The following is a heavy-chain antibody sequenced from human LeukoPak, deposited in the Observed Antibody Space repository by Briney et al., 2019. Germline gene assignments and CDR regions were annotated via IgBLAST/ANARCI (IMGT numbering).Heavy chain of an antibody. CDR1: GYTFTSYG. CDR2: ISAYNGNT. V-gene: IGHV1-18*01. CDR3: ARVRVGIAAAGTYYYYGMDV. J-gene: IGHJ6*02. Sequence: ASVKVSCKASGYTFTSYGISWVRQAPGQGLEWMGWISAYNGNTNYAQKLQGRVTMTTDTSTSPAYMELRSLRSEDTAVYYCARVRVGIAAAGTYYYYGMDVWGQGTTVTVSS. D-gene: IGHD6-13*01.